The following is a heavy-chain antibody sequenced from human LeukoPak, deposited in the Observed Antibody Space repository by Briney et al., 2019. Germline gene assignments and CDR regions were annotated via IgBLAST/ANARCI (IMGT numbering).Heavy chain of an antibody. CDR1: GYTFTGYY. J-gene: IGHJ3*02. CDR3: ARAFRVRGVITDAFDI. Sequence: GASVKVSCKASGYTFTGYYMHWVRQAPGQGLEWMGWINPNSGGTNYAQKFQGRVTMTRDTSISTAYMELSSLRSEDTAVYYCARAFRVRGVITDAFDIWGQGTMVTVSS. V-gene: IGHV1-2*02. D-gene: IGHD3-10*01. CDR2: INPNSGGT.